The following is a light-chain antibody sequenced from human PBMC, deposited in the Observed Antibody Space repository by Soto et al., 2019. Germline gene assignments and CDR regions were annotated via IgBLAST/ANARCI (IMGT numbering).Light chain of an antibody. CDR3: QSYDGIALV. CDR2: DNN. J-gene: IGLJ3*02. Sequence: NFMLTQPHSVSESPGKTVTISCTRSSGSIASNFVHWYQQRPGSAPTTVIYDNNQRPSGVPDRFSGSIDSSSNSASLTISGLKTEDEADYYCQSYDGIALVFGGGTSSPS. CDR1: SGSIASNF. V-gene: IGLV6-57*04.